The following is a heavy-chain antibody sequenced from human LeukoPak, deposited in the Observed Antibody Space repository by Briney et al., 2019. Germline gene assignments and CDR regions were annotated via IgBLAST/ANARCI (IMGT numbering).Heavy chain of an antibody. CDR2: ISWNSGSI. J-gene: IGHJ4*02. CDR1: GFTFDGYA. CDR3: AKDKVAVAGHFDY. V-gene: IGHV3-9*01. D-gene: IGHD6-19*01. Sequence: GGSLRLSCAASGFTFDGYAMHWVRQAPGKGLEWVSGISWNSGSIGYADSVKGRFTISRDNAKNSLYLQMNSLRAEDTALYYCAKDKVAVAGHFDYWGQGTLVTVSS.